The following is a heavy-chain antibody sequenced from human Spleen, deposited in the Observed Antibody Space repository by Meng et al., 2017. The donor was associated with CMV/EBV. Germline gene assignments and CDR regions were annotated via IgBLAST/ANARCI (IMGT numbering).Heavy chain of an antibody. J-gene: IGHJ4*02. Sequence: QSHLQTSEPGLLKPSQTLPLTCAISGDSVSSNSAAWNWIRQSPSRGLEWLGRTYYRSKWYNDYAVSVKSRITINPDTSKNQFSLQLNSVTPEDTAVYYCARVQRDFWSGYLAIWGQGTLVTVSS. V-gene: IGHV6-1*01. D-gene: IGHD3-3*01. CDR2: TYYRSKWYN. CDR3: ARVQRDFWSGYLAI. CDR1: GDSVSSNSAA.